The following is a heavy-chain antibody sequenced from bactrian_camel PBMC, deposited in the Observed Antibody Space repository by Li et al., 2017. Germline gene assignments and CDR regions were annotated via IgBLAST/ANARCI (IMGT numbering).Heavy chain of an antibody. J-gene: IGHJ4*01. Sequence: DVQLVESGGGQVQPGGSLRLSCETSGFIFGVASLSWLRQLPGKELEWIAVISGSGREYYSDSVKGRFTISQDNARSTLYLQMNSLKPEDTAMYYCAAAREDVHGCATFWVGDDYNYWGQGTQVTVS. D-gene: IGHD3*01. CDR2: ISGSGRE. CDR1: GFIFGVAS. V-gene: IGHV3S31*01. CDR3: AAAREDVHGCATFWVGDDYNY.